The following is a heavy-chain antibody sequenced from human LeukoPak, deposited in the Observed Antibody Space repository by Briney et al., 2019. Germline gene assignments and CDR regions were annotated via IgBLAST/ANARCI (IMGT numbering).Heavy chain of an antibody. Sequence: PGGSLRLSCAASGFTFSSYGMHWVRQAPGKGLDWVAFIHHDGSNKYYADSVRGRFTISRDNSKNTLYLQMNSLRAEDTAVYYCAKVPYSSGWYFFDYWGQGTLVTVSS. J-gene: IGHJ4*02. V-gene: IGHV3-30*02. CDR2: IHHDGSNK. CDR3: AKVPYSSGWYFFDY. D-gene: IGHD6-19*01. CDR1: GFTFSSYG.